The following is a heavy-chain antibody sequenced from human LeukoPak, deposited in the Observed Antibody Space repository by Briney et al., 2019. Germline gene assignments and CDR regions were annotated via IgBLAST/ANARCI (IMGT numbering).Heavy chain of an antibody. CDR3: ARDGSAALGINWFDP. D-gene: IGHD1-26*01. V-gene: IGHV4-31*03. J-gene: IGHJ5*02. CDR1: GGSISSGGYY. Sequence: SETLSLTCTVSGGSISSGGYYWSWIRQHPGKGLEWIGYIYYSGSTYYNPSLKSRVTISVDTSKNQFSLKLSSVTAADTAVYCCARDGSAALGINWFDPWGQGTLVTVSS. CDR2: IYYSGST.